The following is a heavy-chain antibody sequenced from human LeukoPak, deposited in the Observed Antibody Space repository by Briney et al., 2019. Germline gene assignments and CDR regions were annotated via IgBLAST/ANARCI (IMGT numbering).Heavy chain of an antibody. CDR3: ARGSPTPNSRYFDL. D-gene: IGHD4-11*01. CDR2: INSDGSSA. CDR1: EFAFNDYW. V-gene: IGHV3-74*01. Sequence: GGSLRLSCEASEFAFNDYWMHWVRQGPGKGLVWVSRINSDGSSASYADSVKGRFTISRDNAKNTLYLQMNSLRAEDTAVYYCARGSPTPNSRYFDLWGRGTLVTVSS. J-gene: IGHJ2*01.